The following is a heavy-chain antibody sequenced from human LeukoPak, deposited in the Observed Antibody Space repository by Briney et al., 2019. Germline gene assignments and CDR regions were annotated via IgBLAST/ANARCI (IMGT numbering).Heavy chain of an antibody. CDR1: GVSIGSTHYY. CDR2: VYFSGST. CDR3: VKDGGHTALDP. Sequence: SETLSLTCTVSGVSIGSTHYYWGWIRQPAGRGLEWIGRVYFSGSTNYNPSLKGRVTISVDTSKNQFSLSLMSVTAADTAVYYCVKDGGHTALDPWGQGTQVTVSS. J-gene: IGHJ5*02. V-gene: IGHV4-61*02. D-gene: IGHD3-16*01.